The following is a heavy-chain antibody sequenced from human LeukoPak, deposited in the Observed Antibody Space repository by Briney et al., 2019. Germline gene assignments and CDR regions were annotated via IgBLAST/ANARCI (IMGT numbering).Heavy chain of an antibody. D-gene: IGHD3-22*01. Sequence: GGSLRLSCAASGFTFSSYAMSWVRQAPGKGLEWVSAISGSGGSTYYADSVKGRFTISRDNSKNTLYLQMNSLRAEDTAVYYCAREFRNYDSSGYYYGESGYWGQGTLVTVSS. J-gene: IGHJ4*02. CDR1: GFTFSSYA. V-gene: IGHV3-23*01. CDR3: AREFRNYDSSGYYYGESGY. CDR2: ISGSGGST.